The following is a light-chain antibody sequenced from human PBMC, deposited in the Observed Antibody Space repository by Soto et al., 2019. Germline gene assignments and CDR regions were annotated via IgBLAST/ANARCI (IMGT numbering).Light chain of an antibody. J-gene: IGKJ1*01. CDR2: WAS. CDR1: QSVLYSSNNKNY. Sequence: DIVMTQSPDSLAVSLGERATINCKSSQSVLYSSNNKNYLAWYQQKPGQPPRLLIYWASTRESGVPDRFSGSGAGTDFTLTISSLQAEDVAIYYCYQNYRGRTFGQGTKVEIK. CDR3: YQNYRGRT. V-gene: IGKV4-1*01.